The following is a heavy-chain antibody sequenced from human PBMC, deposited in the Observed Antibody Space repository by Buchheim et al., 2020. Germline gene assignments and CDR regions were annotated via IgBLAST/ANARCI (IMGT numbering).Heavy chain of an antibody. D-gene: IGHD1-7*01. V-gene: IGHV4-34*01. Sequence: QVQPQQWGAGLLKPSETLSLTCAVYGGSFSGYYWSWIRQPPGKGLEWIGEINHSGSTNYNPSLKSRVTISVDTSKNQFSVKLTSVTAADTALYYCARGRTFFLDSWGQGTL. CDR3: ARGRTFFLDS. CDR2: INHSGST. CDR1: GGSFSGYY. J-gene: IGHJ4*02.